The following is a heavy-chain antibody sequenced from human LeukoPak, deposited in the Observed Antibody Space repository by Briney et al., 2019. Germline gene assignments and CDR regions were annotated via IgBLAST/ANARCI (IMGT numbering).Heavy chain of an antibody. Sequence: PGGSLRLSCTASRFPISGFWMSWVRQAPGKGLEWVADINQDATENYYVDSVKGRFTISRDNAKNSLFLQMYNLRAEDTAVYYCARAGVTVDATTWDWGQGTLVTVSS. CDR3: ARAGVTVDATTWD. D-gene: IGHD2-15*01. CDR2: INQDATEN. J-gene: IGHJ4*02. CDR1: RFPISGFW. V-gene: IGHV3-7*01.